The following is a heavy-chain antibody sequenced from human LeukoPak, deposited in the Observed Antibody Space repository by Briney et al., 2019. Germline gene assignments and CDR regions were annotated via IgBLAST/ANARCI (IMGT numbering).Heavy chain of an antibody. D-gene: IGHD3-3*01. Sequence: SETLSLTCAVSGYSLGKNYYWGWIRQSPGKGLEWIGRIYGRASTSYNPSLMNRVTMSVDTSKNHFSLQLTSVTAADTAVYYCARYDSRGSASTKFDNWGPGIQVTVSS. J-gene: IGHJ5*01. V-gene: IGHV4-38-2*01. CDR3: ARYDSRGSASTKFDN. CDR2: IYGRAST. CDR1: GYSLGKNYY.